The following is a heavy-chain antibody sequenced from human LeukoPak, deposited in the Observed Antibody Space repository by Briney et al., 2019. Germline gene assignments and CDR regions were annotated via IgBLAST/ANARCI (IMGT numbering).Heavy chain of an antibody. CDR3: ARWHSPGGSGGYDVPNWFDP. CDR2: IYPGDSDT. D-gene: IGHD6-19*01. J-gene: IGHJ5*02. V-gene: IGHV5-51*01. Sequence: GESLKISCKGSGYSFTSCWIGWVRQMPGKGLEWMGIIYPGDSDTRYSPSFQGQVTISADKSISTAYLQWSSLKASDTAMYYCARWHSPGGSGGYDVPNWFDPWGQGTLVTVSS. CDR1: GYSFTSCW.